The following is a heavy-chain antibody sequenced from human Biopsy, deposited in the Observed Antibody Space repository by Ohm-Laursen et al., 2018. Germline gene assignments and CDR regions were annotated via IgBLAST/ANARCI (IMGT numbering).Heavy chain of an antibody. J-gene: IGHJ6*02. V-gene: IGHV1-69*13. D-gene: IGHD6-19*01. CDR3: VAYPSSGFFENNDDFAMDV. CDR2: IITVSETA. Sequence: GASVKVSCKASGGASTNYAINWVRQAPGHGLEWMGGIITVSETAGYAERFQGRVTITADVITTTAYMDLSGLRSEDTAVYYCVAYPSSGFFENNDDFAMDVWGQGTTVIVSS. CDR1: GGASTNYA.